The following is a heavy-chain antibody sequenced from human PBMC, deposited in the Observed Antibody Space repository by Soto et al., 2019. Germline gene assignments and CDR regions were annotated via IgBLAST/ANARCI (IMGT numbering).Heavy chain of an antibody. CDR3: ARATSFSGHHGY. Sequence: SETLSLTCTVSGGSFSSGGYYWSWIRQLPGKGLEWIGYVYYSGSTYYNPSLKSRFTISLDTSKNQFSLKLSSVTAADTAVYYCARATSFSGHHGYWGQGTLVTVSS. D-gene: IGHD2-8*02. CDR2: VYYSGST. CDR1: GGSFSSGGYY. J-gene: IGHJ4*02. V-gene: IGHV4-31*03.